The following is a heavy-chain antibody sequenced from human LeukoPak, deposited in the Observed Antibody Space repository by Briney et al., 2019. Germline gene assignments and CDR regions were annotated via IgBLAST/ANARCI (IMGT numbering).Heavy chain of an antibody. D-gene: IGHD7-27*01. CDR1: GGSISSSSYY. CDR2: IYYSGST. V-gene: IGHV4-39*07. CDR3: AREGLGKFDP. J-gene: IGHJ5*02. Sequence: SETLSLTCTVSGGSISSSSYYWDWIRQPPGKGLEWIGSIYYSGSTYYNPSLKSRVTISVDTSKNQFSLKLSSVTAADTAVYYCAREGLGKFDPWGQGTLVTVSS.